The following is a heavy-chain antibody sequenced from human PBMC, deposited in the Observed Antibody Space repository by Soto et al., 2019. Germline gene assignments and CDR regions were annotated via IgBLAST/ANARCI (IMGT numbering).Heavy chain of an antibody. CDR1: GYTFTSYG. J-gene: IGHJ6*02. D-gene: IGHD6-19*01. V-gene: IGHV1-18*01. CDR3: ARAYSSGWYFLSAGMDV. Sequence: ASVKVSCKASGYTFTSYGISWVRQAPGQGLEWMGWISAYNGNTNYAQKLQGRVTMTTDTSTSTAYMELRSLRSDDTAVYYCARAYSSGWYFLSAGMDVWGHGTTVTVSS. CDR2: ISAYNGNT.